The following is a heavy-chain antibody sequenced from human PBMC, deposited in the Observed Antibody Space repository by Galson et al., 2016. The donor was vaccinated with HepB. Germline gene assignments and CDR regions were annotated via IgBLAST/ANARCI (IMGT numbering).Heavy chain of an antibody. V-gene: IGHV4-4*02. CDR2: IYHTGTT. Sequence: SETLSLTCAVSGGSLSTRNWWSWIRQTPGKGLEWIGEIYHTGTTNYNPSLMSRITMSLDKSKNQFSLKLNSVTAADTAVYYCASLGYCSGGDCYSVAWGQGTMVTVSS. D-gene: IGHD2-15*01. CDR3: ASLGYCSGGDCYSVA. J-gene: IGHJ5*02. CDR1: GGSLSTRNW.